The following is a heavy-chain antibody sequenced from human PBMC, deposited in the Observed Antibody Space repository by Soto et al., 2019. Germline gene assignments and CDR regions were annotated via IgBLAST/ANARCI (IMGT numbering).Heavy chain of an antibody. CDR3: ARVERYRSGGSGHSDH. D-gene: IGHD2-15*01. V-gene: IGHV1-18*01. CDR2: ISAYNGNT. CDR1: GYTFTSYG. J-gene: IGHJ5*02. Sequence: QVQLVQSGAEVKKPGASVKVSCKASGYTFTSYGISWVRQAPGQGLEWMGWISAYNGNTNYAQKLQGRVTMTTDTSTSTAYMELRSLRSDHTAVYYRARVERYRSGGSGHSDHWGQGPLVTVSS.